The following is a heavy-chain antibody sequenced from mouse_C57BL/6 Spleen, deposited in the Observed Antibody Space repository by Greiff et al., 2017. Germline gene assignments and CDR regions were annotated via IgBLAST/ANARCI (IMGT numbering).Heavy chain of an antibody. CDR1: GFSLTSYG. CDR3: ARNSGPTVVTPYAMDY. V-gene: IGHV2-2*01. CDR2: IWSGGST. Sequence: VKLMESGPGLVQPSQSLSITCTVSGFSLTSYGVHWVRQSPGKGLEWLGVIWSGGSTDYNAAFISRLSISKDNSKSQVFFKMNSLQADDTAIYYCARNSGPTVVTPYAMDYWGQGTSVTVSS. J-gene: IGHJ4*01. D-gene: IGHD1-1*01.